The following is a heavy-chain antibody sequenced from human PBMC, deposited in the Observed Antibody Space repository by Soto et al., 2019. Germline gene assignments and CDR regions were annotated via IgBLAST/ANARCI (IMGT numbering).Heavy chain of an antibody. V-gene: IGHV4-4*02. D-gene: IGHD6-19*01. J-gene: IGHJ4*02. CDR1: GGSISSSNW. CDR2: IYHSGST. Sequence: SETLSLTCGVSGGSISSSNWWSWVRQPPGKGLEWIGEIYHSGSTNYNPSLKSRVTISVDKSKNQFSLKLSSVTAADTAVYYCARGQLVAGNDLPFDYWGQGALVTVSS. CDR3: ARGQLVAGNDLPFDY.